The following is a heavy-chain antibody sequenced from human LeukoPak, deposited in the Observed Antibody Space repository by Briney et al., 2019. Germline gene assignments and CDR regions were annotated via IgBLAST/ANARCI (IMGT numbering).Heavy chain of an antibody. Sequence: SETLSLTCTGSGGSIRTSNYYWGWIRQPPGKGLELIGNIYHGGSTYYTPSLRSRVTMSVDTSKNQFSLKLNSVTAADTAVYYCARTPPGPDYRCWGQGILVTVSS. CDR2: IYHGGST. D-gene: IGHD1-14*01. CDR1: GGSIRTSNYY. CDR3: ARTPPGPDYRC. V-gene: IGHV4-39*07. J-gene: IGHJ4*02.